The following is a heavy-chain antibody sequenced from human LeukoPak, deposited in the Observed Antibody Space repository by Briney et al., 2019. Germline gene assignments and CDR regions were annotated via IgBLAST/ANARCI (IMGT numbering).Heavy chain of an antibody. D-gene: IGHD6-19*01. Sequence: PGGSLRLSCAASGFTFSSYAMSWVRQAPGKGLEWVSAISGSGGSTYYADSVKGRFTISRDNSKNTLYLQMNSLRAEDTAVYYCAKDADVVVGSGWFDYYGMDVWGQGTTVTVSS. CDR3: AKDADVVVGSGWFDYYGMDV. CDR2: ISGSGGST. V-gene: IGHV3-23*01. CDR1: GFTFSSYA. J-gene: IGHJ6*02.